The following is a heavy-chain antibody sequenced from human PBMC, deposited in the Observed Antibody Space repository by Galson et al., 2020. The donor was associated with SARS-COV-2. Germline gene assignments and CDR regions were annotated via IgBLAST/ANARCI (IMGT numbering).Heavy chain of an antibody. V-gene: IGHV3-53*01. Sequence: GGSLRLSCAASGFTVSSNYMSWVRQDPGKGLEWVSVIYSGGSTYYADSVKGRFTISRDNSKNTLYLQMNSLRAEDTAVYYCAKGFSGWLTTFDYWGQGTLVTVSS. J-gene: IGHJ4*02. CDR1: GFTVSSNY. CDR3: AKGFSGWLTTFDY. CDR2: IYSGGST. D-gene: IGHD3-22*01.